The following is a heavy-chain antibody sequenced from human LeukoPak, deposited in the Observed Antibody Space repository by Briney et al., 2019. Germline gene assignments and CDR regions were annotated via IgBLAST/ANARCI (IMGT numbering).Heavy chain of an antibody. Sequence: LTGGSLRLSCAASGFTLSSYWMSWVRQAPGKGLEWVANIKQDGSEKYYVDSVKGRFTISRDNAKNSLYLQMNSLRAEDTAVYYCARDRGPNYYDSSGPFDYWGQGTLVTVSS. D-gene: IGHD3-22*01. J-gene: IGHJ4*02. CDR3: ARDRGPNYYDSSGPFDY. CDR2: IKQDGSEK. CDR1: GFTLSSYW. V-gene: IGHV3-7*01.